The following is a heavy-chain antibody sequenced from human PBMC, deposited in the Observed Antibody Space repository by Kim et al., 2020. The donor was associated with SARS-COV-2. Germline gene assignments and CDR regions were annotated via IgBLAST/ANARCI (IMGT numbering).Heavy chain of an antibody. CDR3: GKAGSYDYWSGRDVDY. V-gene: IGHV3-43*02. CDR2: ISRDGGDT. CDR1: DFVFDDYA. J-gene: IGHJ4*02. Sequence: GSLRLSCVASDFVFDDYAMHWVRQSPGKSLEWVSVISRDGGDTYYASSVKGRFTISRDNSKNSLYLQMNSLRSEDSALYYCGKAGSYDYWSGRDVDYWGQGTLVTVSS. D-gene: IGHD3-3*01.